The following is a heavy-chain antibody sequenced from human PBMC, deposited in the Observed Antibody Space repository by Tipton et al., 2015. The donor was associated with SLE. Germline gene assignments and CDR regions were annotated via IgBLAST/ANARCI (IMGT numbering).Heavy chain of an antibody. D-gene: IGHD1-14*01. CDR1: GGSISSYY. V-gene: IGHV4-59*01. CDR2: IYYSGST. J-gene: IGHJ5*02. Sequence: TLSLTCTVSGGSISSYYWSWIRQPPGKGLEWIGYIYYSGSTNYNPSLKSRVTISVDTSKNQFSLKLSSVTAADTAAYYCARVRPNRNWLDPWGQGTLVTVSS. CDR3: ARVRPNRNWLDP.